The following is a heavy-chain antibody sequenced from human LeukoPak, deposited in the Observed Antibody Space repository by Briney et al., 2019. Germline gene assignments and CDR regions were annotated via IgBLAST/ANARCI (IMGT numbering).Heavy chain of an antibody. CDR3: AKGGVATMRDGYNYYYYYMEV. J-gene: IGHJ6*03. D-gene: IGHD5-24*01. Sequence: GGSLRLSCAASGITFTSHAMSWVRQAAGNGLEWVSLISGSCGHTYYGDSVKGRFTISRDNSKSTLYLQMNSLRGEETAVYYCAKGGVATMRDGYNYYYYYMEVWGRGNTVTVSS. CDR1: GITFTSHA. V-gene: IGHV3-23*01. CDR2: ISGSCGHT.